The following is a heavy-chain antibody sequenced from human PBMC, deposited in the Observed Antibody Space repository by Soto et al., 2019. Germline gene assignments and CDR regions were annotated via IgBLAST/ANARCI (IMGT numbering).Heavy chain of an antibody. Sequence: PSETLSLTCTVSGDSLSSYSWSWIRQPPGKGLEWIGNIHYNGNTKHRPSPKNRVTMSVDTSKNHFSLKLISVTTADTAVYYCARTFDLSGPNSGGYGFDIWGQFRLGTVSS. D-gene: IGHD2-15*01. V-gene: IGHV4-59*01. J-gene: IGHJ3*02. CDR2: IHYNGNT. CDR1: GDSLSSYS. CDR3: ARTFDLSGPNSGGYGFDI.